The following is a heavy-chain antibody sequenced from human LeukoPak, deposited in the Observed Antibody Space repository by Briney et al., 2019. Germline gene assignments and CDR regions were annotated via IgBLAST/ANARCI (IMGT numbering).Heavy chain of an antibody. D-gene: IGHD6-19*01. V-gene: IGHV6-1*01. Sequence: SQTLSLTCAISGDSVSSNSAAWNWIRQSPSRGLEWLGRTYYRSKWYNDYAVSVKSRITINPDTSKNQFSLQLNSVTPEDTAVYYCARDPGYSSGWYYYYYGMDVWGQGTTVTVSS. J-gene: IGHJ6*02. CDR2: TYYRSKWYN. CDR1: GDSVSSNSAA. CDR3: ARDPGYSSGWYYYYYGMDV.